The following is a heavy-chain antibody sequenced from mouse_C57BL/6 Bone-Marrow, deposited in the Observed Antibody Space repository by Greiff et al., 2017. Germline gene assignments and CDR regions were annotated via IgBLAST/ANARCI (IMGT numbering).Heavy chain of an antibody. J-gene: IGHJ4*01. D-gene: IGHD2-4*01. CDR2: FGPGSGST. CDR1: GYTFTDYY. Sequence: QVQLQQSGAELVKPGASVKISCKASGYTFTDYYINWVKQRPGQGLEWIGKFGPGSGSTNYNEQFKGKATLTADKSSSTAYLQLSSLTSEDSAVYLYARSVYYDYDKGGQYYAMDYWGQGTSVTVSS. V-gene: IGHV1-77*01. CDR3: ARSVYYDYDKGGQYYAMDY.